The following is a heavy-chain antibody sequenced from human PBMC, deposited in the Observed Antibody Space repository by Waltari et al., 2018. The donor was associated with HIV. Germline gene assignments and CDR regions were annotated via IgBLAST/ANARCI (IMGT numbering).Heavy chain of an antibody. Sequence: QVQLQQWGAGLLKPSETLSLTCAVYGGSFSGYYWSWIRPPPGKGLEWIGEINHSGSTNYNPSLKSRVAISVDTSKNQFSLKLSSVTAADTAVYYCARVPDGDYENYFDYWGQGTLVTVSS. D-gene: IGHD4-17*01. CDR3: ARVPDGDYENYFDY. CDR2: INHSGST. V-gene: IGHV4-34*01. CDR1: GGSFSGYY. J-gene: IGHJ4*02.